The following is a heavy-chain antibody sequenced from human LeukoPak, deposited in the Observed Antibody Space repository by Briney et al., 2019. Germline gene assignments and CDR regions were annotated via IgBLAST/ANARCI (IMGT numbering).Heavy chain of an antibody. CDR1: GGSFSGYY. V-gene: IGHV4-34*01. D-gene: IGHD3-9*01. J-gene: IGHJ3*02. CDR3: ARGCVLRYFDWLTDDAFDI. Sequence: SETLSLTCAVYGGSFSGYYWSWIRQPPGKGLEWIGEINHSGSTNYNPSLKSRVTISVDTSKNQFSLKLSSVTAADTAVYYCARGCVLRYFDWLTDDAFDIWGQGTMVTVSS. CDR2: INHSGST.